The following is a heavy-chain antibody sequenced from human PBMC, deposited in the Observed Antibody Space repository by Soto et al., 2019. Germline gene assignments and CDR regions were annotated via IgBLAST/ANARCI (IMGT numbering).Heavy chain of an antibody. V-gene: IGHV3-13*05. CDR2: ISAAGDP. Sequence: EVQLVESGGGLVQPGGSLRLSWEASGFTLRTYDMNWVRQGTGKGLEWVSGISAAGDPDYADSVEGRFTISRENAQNSFFLQMNSLRVGDTAVYYCARTDRDFYGLDVWGQGTTVIVSS. J-gene: IGHJ6*02. CDR3: ARTDRDFYGLDV. CDR1: GFTLRTYD.